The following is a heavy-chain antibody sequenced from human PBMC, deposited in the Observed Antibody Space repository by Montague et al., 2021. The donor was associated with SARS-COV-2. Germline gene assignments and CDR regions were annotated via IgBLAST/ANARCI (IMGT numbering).Heavy chain of an antibody. Sequence: SETLSLTCTVSGGSIGGTNYYWDWIRQSPGKGLEWIGNIFQSGGISYNPSLKSRVTISVDTSSNQFSLRLTSVAAADTAVYYCARLGDGVVPSPILGVGPYYSYYYMDVWGKGTTVTVSS. CDR1: GGSIGGTNYY. CDR3: ARLGDGVVPSPILGVGPYYSYYYMDV. CDR2: IFQSGGI. D-gene: IGHD3-10*01. J-gene: IGHJ6*03. V-gene: IGHV4-39*01.